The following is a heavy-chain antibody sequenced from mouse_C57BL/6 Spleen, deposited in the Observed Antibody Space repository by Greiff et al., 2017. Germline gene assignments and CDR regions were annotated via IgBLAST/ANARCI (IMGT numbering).Heavy chain of an antibody. Sequence: QVQLQQSGAELVRPGTSVKLSCKASGYTFTSYWMHWVKQRPGQGLEWIGVIDPSDSYTNYNQKFKGKATLTVDTSSSTAYMQLSSLTSEDSAVYYCARSDYYGSSYAMDYWGQGTSVTVSS. J-gene: IGHJ4*01. CDR2: IDPSDSYT. CDR1: GYTFTSYW. D-gene: IGHD1-1*01. CDR3: ARSDYYGSSYAMDY. V-gene: IGHV1-59*01.